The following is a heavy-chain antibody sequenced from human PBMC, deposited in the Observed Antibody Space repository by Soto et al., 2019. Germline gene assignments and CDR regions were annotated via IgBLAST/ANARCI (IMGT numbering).Heavy chain of an antibody. CDR2: IYSSGSS. Sequence: SETLSLTCSVSGDSIRNYYWTWVRQPAGKGLEWVGRIYSSGSSNFNPSLKSRLSMSVDTSKNQFSLNLKSVTAADTALYYCVREYSGFEGNWFDPWGQGTLVTVSS. J-gene: IGHJ5*02. V-gene: IGHV4-4*07. D-gene: IGHD5-12*01. CDR3: VREYSGFEGNWFDP. CDR1: GDSIRNYY.